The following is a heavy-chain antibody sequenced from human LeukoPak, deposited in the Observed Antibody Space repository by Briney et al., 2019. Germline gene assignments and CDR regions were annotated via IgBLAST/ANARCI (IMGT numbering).Heavy chain of an antibody. Sequence: PSQTLSLTCTVSGGSISSGTYYWSWIRQPAGKGLEWIGRIYSSGSTNYNPSLKSRVTMSVDTSKNQFSLKLNSVTAADTAVYYCARDGYYYGSGSYYEGPYNWFDPWGQGTLVTVSS. CDR1: GGSISSGTYY. D-gene: IGHD3-10*01. CDR2: IYSSGST. J-gene: IGHJ5*02. CDR3: ARDGYYYGSGSYYEGPYNWFDP. V-gene: IGHV4-61*02.